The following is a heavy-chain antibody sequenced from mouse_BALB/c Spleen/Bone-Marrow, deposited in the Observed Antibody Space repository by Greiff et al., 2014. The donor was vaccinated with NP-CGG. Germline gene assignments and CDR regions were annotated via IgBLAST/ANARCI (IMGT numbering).Heavy chain of an antibody. J-gene: IGHJ3*01. CDR1: GFTFSDFC. Sequence: EVQLVESGGGLVQPGDSLRLSCATSGFTFSDFCMEWVRQPPGKRLEWIAASRNKAKYYTTEYSASVKGRFIVSRDTSQSVLYLQMNALRAEDTAIYYCARDVGYGNYFVYWGQGTLVTVSA. CDR3: ARDVGYGNYFVY. D-gene: IGHD2-10*02. V-gene: IGHV7-1*02. CDR2: SRNKAKYYTT.